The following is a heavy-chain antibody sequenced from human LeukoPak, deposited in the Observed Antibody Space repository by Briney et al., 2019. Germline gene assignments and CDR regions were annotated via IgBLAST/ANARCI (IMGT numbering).Heavy chain of an antibody. V-gene: IGHV1-24*01. Sequence: ASVKVSCKVSGYTLTELSMHWVRQAPGKGLEWMGGFEPEDGETIYAQKFQGRVTMTEDTSTDTAYMELSSLRSEDTAVYYCATSLSPLYDSSGYYYPFDYWGQGTLVTVSS. D-gene: IGHD3-22*01. CDR3: ATSLSPLYDSSGYYYPFDY. CDR2: FEPEDGET. CDR1: GYTLTELS. J-gene: IGHJ4*02.